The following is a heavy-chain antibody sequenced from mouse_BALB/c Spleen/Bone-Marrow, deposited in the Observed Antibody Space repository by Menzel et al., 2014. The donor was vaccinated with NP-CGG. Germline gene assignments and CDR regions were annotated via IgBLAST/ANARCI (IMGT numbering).Heavy chain of an antibody. CDR1: GISITTGNYR. V-gene: IGHV3-5*02. J-gene: IGHJ2*01. CDR3: AREGGGLGHFDY. D-gene: IGHD4-1*01. CDR2: IYYSGTI. Sequence: VQLVESGPGLVKPSQTVSLTCTVTGISITTGNYRWSWIRQFPGNKLDWIGYIYYSGTITYNPSLTSRTTITRDTSKNQFFLEMNSLTAEDTATYYCAREGGGLGHFDYWGQGTTLTVSS.